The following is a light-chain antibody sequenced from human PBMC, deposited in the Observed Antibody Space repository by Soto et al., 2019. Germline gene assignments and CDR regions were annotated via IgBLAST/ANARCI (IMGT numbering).Light chain of an antibody. CDR2: GAS. J-gene: IGKJ4*01. V-gene: IGKV3-15*01. CDR1: QSVSSN. Sequence: EIVMTQSPATLSVSPGERATLSCRASQSVSSNLAWYQQTPGQAPRLLIYGASPRATGIPARFSGSGSGTEFTLTISSLQSEDFAVYYCQQRSNWLTFGGGTKVEIK. CDR3: QQRSNWLT.